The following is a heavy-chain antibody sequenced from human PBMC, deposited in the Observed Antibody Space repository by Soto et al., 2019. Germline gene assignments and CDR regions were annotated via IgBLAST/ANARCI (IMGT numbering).Heavy chain of an antibody. D-gene: IGHD3-9*01. Sequence: QVQLVQSGAEEKMPGASVRVSCRASGYTFTTYAIHWVRQAPGQRLEWMGWINAGNGKTKYSQKFQGRVTITWDTFASTAYMELSSLRSEETAVYYCARGNYEILTGLYGMDVWGQGTTVTVSS. CDR3: ARGNYEILTGLYGMDV. CDR1: GYTFTTYA. J-gene: IGHJ6*02. CDR2: INAGNGKT. V-gene: IGHV1-3*05.